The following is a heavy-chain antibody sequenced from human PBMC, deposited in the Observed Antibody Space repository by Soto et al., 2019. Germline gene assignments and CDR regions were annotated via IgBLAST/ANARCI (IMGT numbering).Heavy chain of an antibody. J-gene: IGHJ4*02. D-gene: IGHD2-21*02. CDR3: ARAVTGVSHPYHFDF. V-gene: IGHV5-51*01. CDR1: GYSFTQYW. Sequence: GEALKISFKASGYSFTQYWLGWVRQMPVQGLEWIQIMYPGDSYTRYSPSFKGQFTLSVDKSINTAYLHLSSLKASDTAMYFCARAVTGVSHPYHFDFWGQGTLVTESS. CDR2: MYPGDSYT.